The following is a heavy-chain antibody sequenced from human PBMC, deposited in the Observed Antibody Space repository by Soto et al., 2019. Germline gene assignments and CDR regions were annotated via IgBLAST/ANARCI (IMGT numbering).Heavy chain of an antibody. Sequence: PGGSLRLSCAASGFTFSSYAMSWVRQAPGKGLEWVSAISGSGGSTYYADSVKGRFTIPRDNSKNTLYLQMNSLRAEDTAVYYCASRGRGYSGYDYHYYYGMDVWGQGTTVTVSS. CDR2: ISGSGGST. J-gene: IGHJ6*02. CDR1: GFTFSSYA. CDR3: ASRGRGYSGYDYHYYYGMDV. V-gene: IGHV3-23*01. D-gene: IGHD5-12*01.